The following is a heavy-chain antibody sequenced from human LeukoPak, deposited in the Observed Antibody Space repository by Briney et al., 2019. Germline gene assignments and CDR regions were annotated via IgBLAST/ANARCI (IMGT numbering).Heavy chain of an antibody. CDR2: VNGYNGNT. D-gene: IGHD5-12*01. V-gene: IGHV1-18*01. CDR1: GYTFTSYG. J-gene: IGHJ4*02. Sequence: GASVKVSCKASGYTFTSYGINWVRQAPGQGLEGMGWVNGYNGNTDYAQKFRGRVTITTDTSTRTAYMELRSLSSDDTAVYYCAKHRSSYSGYEIVTNYFDYWGQGTLVTVSS. CDR3: AKHRSSYSGYEIVTNYFDY.